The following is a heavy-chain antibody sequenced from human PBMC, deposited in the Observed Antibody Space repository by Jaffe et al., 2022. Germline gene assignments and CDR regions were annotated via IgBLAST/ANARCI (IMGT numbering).Heavy chain of an antibody. J-gene: IGHJ4*02. CDR1: GGSISSGSYY. CDR3: ARAWGGSGWYGGGSKFDY. Sequence: QVQLQESGPGLVKPSQTLSLTCTVSGGSISSGSYYWSWIRQPAGKGLEWIGRIYTSGSTNYNPSLKSRVTISVDTSKNQFSLKLSSVTAADTAVYYCARAWGGSGWYGGGSKFDYWGQGTLVTVSS. V-gene: IGHV4-61*02. D-gene: IGHD6-19*01. CDR2: IYTSGST.